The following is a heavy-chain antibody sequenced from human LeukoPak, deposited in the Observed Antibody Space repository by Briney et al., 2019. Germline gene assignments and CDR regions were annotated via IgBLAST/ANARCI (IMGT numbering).Heavy chain of an antibody. CDR2: IYTSGST. D-gene: IGHD3-10*01. V-gene: IGHV4-4*07. J-gene: IGHJ4*02. Sequence: RSSETLSLTCTVSGGSISSYYWSWIRQPAGKGLEWIGRIYTSGSTNYNPSLKSRVTISVDKSKNQFSLKLPSVTAADTAVYYCARARYYGSGSKGYFDYWGQGTLVAVSS. CDR1: GGSISSYY. CDR3: ARARYYGSGSKGYFDY.